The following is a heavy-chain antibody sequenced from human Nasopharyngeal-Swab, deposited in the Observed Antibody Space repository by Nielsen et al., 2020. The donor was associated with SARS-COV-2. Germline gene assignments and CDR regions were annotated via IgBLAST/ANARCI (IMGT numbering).Heavy chain of an antibody. D-gene: IGHD4-17*01. J-gene: IGHJ6*02. V-gene: IGHV3-23*01. CDR3: AKENGDSNYYYGMDV. CDR2: ISGSGGST. CDR1: GFTFRSYA. Sequence: GGSLRLSCAASGFTFRSYAMSWVRQAPGKGLEWVSAISGSGGSTYYADSVKGRFTISRDNSKNTLYLQMNSLRAEDTAVYYCAKENGDSNYYYGMDVWGQGTTVTVSS.